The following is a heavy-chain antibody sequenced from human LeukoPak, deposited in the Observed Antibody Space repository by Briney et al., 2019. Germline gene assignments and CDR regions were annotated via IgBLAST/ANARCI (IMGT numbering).Heavy chain of an antibody. V-gene: IGHV3-53*01. J-gene: IGHJ6*02. CDR2: IYSGGST. CDR3: ARHIVEGGYYYYYYGVDV. D-gene: IGHD2-15*01. CDR1: GFTFSSNY. Sequence: GGSLRLSCAASGFTFSSNYMSWVRQAPGKGLEWVSVIYSGGSTYYADSVKGRFTISRDNSKNTLFLQMNSLRAEDTAVYYCARHIVEGGYYYYYYGVDVWGQGTTVTVSS.